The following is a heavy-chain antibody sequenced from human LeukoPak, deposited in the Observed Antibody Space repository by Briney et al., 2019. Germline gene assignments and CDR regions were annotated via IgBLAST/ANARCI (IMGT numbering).Heavy chain of an antibody. CDR3: ARSLGYYDFWSGYYTEGDY. D-gene: IGHD3-3*01. J-gene: IGHJ4*02. V-gene: IGHV1-18*01. CDR1: GYTFTSYG. CDR2: ISAYNGNT. Sequence: ASVKVSCKASGYTFTSYGISWVRQAPGQGLEWMGWISAYNGNTNYAQKLQGRVTMTTDTSTSTAYMELRSLRSDDTAVYCCARSLGYYDFWSGYYTEGDYWGQGTLVTVSS.